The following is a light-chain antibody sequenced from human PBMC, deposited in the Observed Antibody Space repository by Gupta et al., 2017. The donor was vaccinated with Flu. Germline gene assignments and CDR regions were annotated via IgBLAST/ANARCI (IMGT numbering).Light chain of an antibody. CDR3: QQRSNWPPKYT. J-gene: IGKJ2*01. V-gene: IGKV3-11*01. CDR2: DAS. CDR1: QSVSSY. Sequence: RATLSCRASQSVSSYLAWYQQKPGQAPRLLISDASNRATGIPARFSGSGSGTDFTLTISSLEPEDFAVYYCQQRSNWPPKYTFGQGTKLEIK.